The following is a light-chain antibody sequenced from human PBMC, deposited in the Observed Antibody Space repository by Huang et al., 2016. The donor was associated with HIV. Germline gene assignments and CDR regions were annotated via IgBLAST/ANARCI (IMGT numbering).Light chain of an antibody. Sequence: DIQMTQSPSSMSASVGDRVTITCRARQGISTVLAWFQQKPGKAPQLLIYPASILQSGVPSRFSGRVSGTDFTLSISSLQAEDFATYYCQQTNNFPWTFGQGTKVEIK. CDR1: QGISTV. CDR2: PAS. J-gene: IGKJ1*01. V-gene: IGKV1-12*01. CDR3: QQTNNFPWT.